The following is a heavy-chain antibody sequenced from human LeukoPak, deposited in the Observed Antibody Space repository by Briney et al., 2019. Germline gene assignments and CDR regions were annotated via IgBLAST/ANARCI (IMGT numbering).Heavy chain of an antibody. CDR1: GFTFDDYA. D-gene: IGHD3-22*01. CDR2: IYSGGST. V-gene: IGHV3-53*01. CDR3: AREQRDYYDSGGAFDI. Sequence: GGSLRLSCAASGFTFDDYAMHWVRQAPGKGLEWVSVIYSGGSTYYADSVKGRFTISRDNSKNTLYLQMNSLGAEDTAVYYCAREQRDYYDSGGAFDIWGQGTMVTVSS. J-gene: IGHJ3*02.